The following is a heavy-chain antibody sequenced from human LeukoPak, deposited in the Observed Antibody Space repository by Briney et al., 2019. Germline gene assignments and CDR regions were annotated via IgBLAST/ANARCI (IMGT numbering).Heavy chain of an antibody. V-gene: IGHV4-59*01. CDR2: IYYSGST. J-gene: IGHJ5*02. CDR3: ARASIAARTVAWFDP. D-gene: IGHD6-6*01. Sequence: SETLSLTCTVSGGSISSYYWSWIRQPPGKGLEWIGYIYYSGSTNYNPSLKSRVTISVDTSKNQFSLKLSSVTAADTAVYYCARASIAARTVAWFDPWGQGTLVTVSS. CDR1: GGSISSYY.